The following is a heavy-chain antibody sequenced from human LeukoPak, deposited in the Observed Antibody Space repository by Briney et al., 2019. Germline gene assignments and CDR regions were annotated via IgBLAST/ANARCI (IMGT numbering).Heavy chain of an antibody. CDR1: GGSISSYY. CDR2: IYYSGST. Sequence: PSETLSLTCTVSGGSISSYYWSWIRQPPGKGLERIGYIYYSGSTNYNPSLKSRVTISVDTSKNQFSLKLSSVTAADTAVYYCARRYYDFWSGYYTGHYGMDVWGQGTTVTVSS. D-gene: IGHD3-3*01. V-gene: IGHV4-59*08. J-gene: IGHJ6*02. CDR3: ARRYYDFWSGYYTGHYGMDV.